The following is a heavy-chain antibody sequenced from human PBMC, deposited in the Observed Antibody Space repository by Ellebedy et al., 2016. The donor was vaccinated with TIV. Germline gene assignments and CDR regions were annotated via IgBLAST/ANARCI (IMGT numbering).Heavy chain of an antibody. J-gene: IGHJ4*02. CDR2: ISAYNGNT. V-gene: IGHV1-18*04. D-gene: IGHD3-10*01. CDR1: DNSFTRFG. CDR3: ARTHYRFGIIDYLDY. Sequence: AASVKVSCKAYDNSFTRFGFTWVRQAPGQGLEWMGWISAYNGNTKYAQMFQDRFTMTTDTSTKTVYMELRSLRSDDTALYYRARTHYRFGIIDYLDYWGQGTLVTVSS.